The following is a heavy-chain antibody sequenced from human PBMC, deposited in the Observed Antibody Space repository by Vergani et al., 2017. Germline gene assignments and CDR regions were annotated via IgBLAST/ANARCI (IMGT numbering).Heavy chain of an antibody. CDR2: IYYSGST. CDR3: ARLIPYSSGWPYYFDY. D-gene: IGHD6-19*01. V-gene: IGHV4-59*01. Sequence: QVQLQESGPGLVKPSETLSLTCTVSGGSISSYYWSWIRQPPGKGLEWIGYIYYSGSTNYNPSLKSRVTISVDTSKNQFSLKLSSVTAADTAVYYCARLIPYSSGWPYYFDYWGQGTLVTVSS. CDR1: GGSISSYY. J-gene: IGHJ4*02.